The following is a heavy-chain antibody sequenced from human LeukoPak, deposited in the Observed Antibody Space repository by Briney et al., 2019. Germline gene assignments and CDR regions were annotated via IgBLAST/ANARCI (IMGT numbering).Heavy chain of an antibody. Sequence: PSETLSLTCAVYGGSFSGYYWSWIRQPPGKWLEWIGEINHSGSTNYNPSLKSRVTISVDTSKNQFSLKLSSVTAADTAVYYCASIGDSSGYSSDYWGQGTLVTVSS. D-gene: IGHD3-22*01. CDR1: GGSFSGYY. J-gene: IGHJ4*02. CDR2: INHSGST. V-gene: IGHV4-34*01. CDR3: ASIGDSSGYSSDY.